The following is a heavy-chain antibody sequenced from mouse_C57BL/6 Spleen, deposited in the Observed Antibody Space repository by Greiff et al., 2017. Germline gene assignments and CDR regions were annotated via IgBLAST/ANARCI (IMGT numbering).Heavy chain of an antibody. CDR3: ARPLTTVWGYAMDY. Sequence: EVQLQQSGPELVKPGASVKISCKASGYTFTDYYMNWVKQSHGKSLEWIGDINPNNGGTSYNQKFKGKATLTVDKSSSTAYMELRSLTSEDSAVYYCARPLTTVWGYAMDYWGQGTSVTVSS. CDR1: GYTFTDYY. CDR2: INPNNGGT. D-gene: IGHD1-1*01. J-gene: IGHJ4*01. V-gene: IGHV1-26*01.